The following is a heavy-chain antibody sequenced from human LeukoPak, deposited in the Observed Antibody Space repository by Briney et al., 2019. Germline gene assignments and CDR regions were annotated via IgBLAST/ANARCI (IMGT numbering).Heavy chain of an antibody. CDR3: ARGGPLYWINWFDP. CDR1: GDSISSYY. D-gene: IGHD2-15*01. CDR2: IYTSGST. V-gene: IGHV4-4*07. J-gene: IGHJ5*02. Sequence: PSETLSLTCTVSGDSISSYYWSWIRQPAGKGLEWIGRIYTSGSTNYNPSLKSRVTMSVDTSKNQFSLKLSSVTAADTAVYYCARGGPLYWINWFDPWGQGTLVTVSS.